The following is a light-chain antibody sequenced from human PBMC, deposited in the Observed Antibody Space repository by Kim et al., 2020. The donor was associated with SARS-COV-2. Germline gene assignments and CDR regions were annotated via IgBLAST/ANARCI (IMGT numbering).Light chain of an antibody. V-gene: IGKV1-16*01. Sequence: SVGDRVTITCRATQAINNYLAWFQQKPGEAPRSLIFAAVSLQRGVPSRFSGSGSGTEFTLTIDYLQPDDFATYYCQQYNSYPHTFGGGTKVDIK. CDR2: AAV. J-gene: IGKJ4*01. CDR3: QQYNSYPHT. CDR1: QAINNY.